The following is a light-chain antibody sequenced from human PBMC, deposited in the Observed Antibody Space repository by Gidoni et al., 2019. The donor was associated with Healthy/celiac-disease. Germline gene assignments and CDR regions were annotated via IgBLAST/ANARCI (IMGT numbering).Light chain of an antibody. CDR2: GAS. CDR3: QQYNNWPPVT. V-gene: IGKV3-15*01. Sequence: EIVMTQSPATPSVPPGERATRSCRASQSVSSNLAWYQQKPGQAPRLLIYGASTRATGIPARFSGSGSGTEFTLTISSLQSEDFAVYYCQQYNNWPPVTFGQGTKLEIK. CDR1: QSVSSN. J-gene: IGKJ2*01.